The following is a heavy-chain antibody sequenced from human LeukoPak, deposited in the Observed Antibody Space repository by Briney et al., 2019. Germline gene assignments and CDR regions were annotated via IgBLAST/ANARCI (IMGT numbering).Heavy chain of an antibody. V-gene: IGHV4-34*01. D-gene: IGHD3-10*01. CDR3: ARGVGGSGSYYQPNFDY. CDR2: INHSGST. J-gene: IGHJ4*02. Sequence: SETLSLTCAVYGGSFSGYYWSWIRQPPGKGLEWIGEINHSGSTNYNPSLKSRVTISVDTSKNQFSLKLSSVTAADTAVYYCARGVGGSGSYYQPNFDYGGQGTLVTVSS. CDR1: GGSFSGYY.